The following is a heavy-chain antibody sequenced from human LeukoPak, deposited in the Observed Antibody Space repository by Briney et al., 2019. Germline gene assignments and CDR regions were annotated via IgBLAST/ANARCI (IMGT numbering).Heavy chain of an antibody. Sequence: GGSLRLSCVASGFTFSGHWMSWVRQAPGKGLEWVSAISGSGGSTYYADSVKGRFTISRDNSKNTLYLQMNSLRAEDTAVYYCAKSGRHPDYWGQGTLVTVSS. CDR2: ISGSGGST. CDR3: AKSGRHPDY. D-gene: IGHD6-6*01. CDR1: GFTFSGHW. V-gene: IGHV3-23*01. J-gene: IGHJ4*02.